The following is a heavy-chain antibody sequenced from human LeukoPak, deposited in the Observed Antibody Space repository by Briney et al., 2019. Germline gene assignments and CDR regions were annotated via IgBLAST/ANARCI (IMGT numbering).Heavy chain of an antibody. CDR2: INSSGGST. D-gene: IGHD3-22*01. Sequence: ASVKVSCKASGYTFTSYYMHWVRQAPGQGLEWMGIINSSGGSTSYAQKFQGRVTMTRDTSTSTVYMELSSLRSEDTAVYYRARGSSHYYDSSGYRYWGQGTLVTVSS. V-gene: IGHV1-46*01. CDR1: GYTFTSYY. CDR3: ARGSSHYYDSSGYRY. J-gene: IGHJ4*02.